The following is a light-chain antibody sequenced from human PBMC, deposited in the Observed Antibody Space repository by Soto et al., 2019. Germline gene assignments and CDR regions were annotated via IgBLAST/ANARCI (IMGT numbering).Light chain of an antibody. CDR2: DAS. J-gene: IGKJ1*01. Sequence: IVLTQSPGTLSLSPGERATLSCRASQSVTSYLAWYQQKPGQAPRLLIYDASSRATGIPARFSGSGSGTDFTLTISSLEPEDFAVYYCQQLSNWPPITFGQGTKVDIK. V-gene: IGKV3-11*01. CDR1: QSVTSY. CDR3: QQLSNWPPIT.